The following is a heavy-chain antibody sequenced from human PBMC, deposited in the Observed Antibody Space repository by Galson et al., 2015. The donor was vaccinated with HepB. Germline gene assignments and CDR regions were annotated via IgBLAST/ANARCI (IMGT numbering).Heavy chain of an antibody. V-gene: IGHV5-51*03. Sequence: QSGAEVTKPGESLTISCTGSGSSFPSYWIGWVRQMPGKGLEWMGIIYPGDFDTRYSPSFQGQVTVSVDKSISTAYLQWSSLKASDTAMYYCARRMYRSNWYGAFEIWGQGTMVTVSS. D-gene: IGHD6-13*01. CDR1: GSSFPSYW. J-gene: IGHJ3*02. CDR3: ARRMYRSNWYGAFEI. CDR2: IYPGDFDT.